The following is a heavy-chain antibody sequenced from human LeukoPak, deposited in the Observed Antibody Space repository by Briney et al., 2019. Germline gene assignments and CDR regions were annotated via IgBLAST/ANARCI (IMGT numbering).Heavy chain of an antibody. CDR2: ISSSSSHI. V-gene: IGHV3-21*01. CDR3: ARGGSSTSCPFDY. CDR1: GFTFSSYS. J-gene: IGHJ4*02. Sequence: PGGSLRLSCAASGFTFSSYSMNWVRQAPGKGLEWVSSISSSSSHIYYADSVKGRFTISRDNAKNSLYLQMNSLRAEDTAVYYCARGGSSTSCPFDYWGQGTLVTVSS. D-gene: IGHD2-2*01.